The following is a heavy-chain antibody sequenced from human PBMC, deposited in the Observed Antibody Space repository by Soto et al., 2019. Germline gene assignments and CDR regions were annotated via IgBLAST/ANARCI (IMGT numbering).Heavy chain of an antibody. Sequence: PSETLSLTCTVSGGSIGSSSYYWAWVRQPPGKGLEWIGSVYYSGTTYYNPSLKSRVTISEDTSKNQFSLRLSSVTAADTAVFYCARLIHCKTTSCYFDYWGPGTLVTVSS. D-gene: IGHD2-2*01. CDR3: ARLIHCKTTSCYFDY. CDR2: VYYSGTT. V-gene: IGHV4-39*01. J-gene: IGHJ4*02. CDR1: GGSIGSSSYY.